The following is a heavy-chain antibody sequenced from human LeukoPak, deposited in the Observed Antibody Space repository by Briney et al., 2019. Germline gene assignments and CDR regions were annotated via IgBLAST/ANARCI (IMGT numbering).Heavy chain of an antibody. CDR3: AKGSKEMATIVAFDI. CDR1: RFIFSSYA. CDR2: ISGSGEIT. J-gene: IGHJ3*02. Sequence: GGSLRLSCAASRFIFSSYAMNWVRQAPGKGLEWISAISGSGEITYYADSVKGRFTISRDNSKNTLYLQMNSLRAEDTAVYYCAKGSKEMATIVAFDIWGQGTMVTVSS. D-gene: IGHD5-24*01. V-gene: IGHV3-23*01.